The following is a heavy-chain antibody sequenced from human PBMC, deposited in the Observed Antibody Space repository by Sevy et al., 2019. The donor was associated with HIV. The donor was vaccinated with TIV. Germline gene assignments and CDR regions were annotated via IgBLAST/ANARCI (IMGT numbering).Heavy chain of an antibody. D-gene: IGHD2-15*01. V-gene: IGHV3-23*01. J-gene: IGHJ3*01. CDR2: IGGNDGTT. CDR3: ASIYCRGGRCFLGALDV. CDR1: GFTFSLYA. Sequence: GGSLRLSCAASGFTFSLYAMSWVRQAPGKGLEWVSAIGGNDGTTYYADSVKGRSTISRDNAKNRLYLQMNSLRAEDTDVYFCASIYCRGGRCFLGALDVWGQGTMVTVS.